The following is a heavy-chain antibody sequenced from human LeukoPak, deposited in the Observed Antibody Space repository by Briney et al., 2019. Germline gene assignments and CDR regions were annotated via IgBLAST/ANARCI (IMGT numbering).Heavy chain of an antibody. CDR1: GGSISSGVYF. Sequence: SETLSLTCTVSGGSISSGVYFWSWIRQHPGKGLEWIGYIYYSGSTYYNPSLKSRVAVSVDTSKNQFSLTVSSVTAADTAVYYCTRDVPRSSGYPDNWGQGTLVTVSS. CDR2: IYYSGST. D-gene: IGHD3-22*01. V-gene: IGHV4-31*03. J-gene: IGHJ4*02. CDR3: TRDVPRSSGYPDN.